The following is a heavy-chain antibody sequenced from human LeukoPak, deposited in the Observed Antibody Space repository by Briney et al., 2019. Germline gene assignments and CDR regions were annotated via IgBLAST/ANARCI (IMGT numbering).Heavy chain of an antibody. CDR2: IFWDGDK. CDR1: GSSLSTSGVG. Sequence: SGPTPVNPTQTLTLTCTFSGSSLSTSGVGVGWIRQPPGKALEWLALIFWDGDKRYSPSLKSRLTITKDTSKNQVVLTMTNMDPVDTATYYCAHSHSSTQINLFDYWGQGTLVTVSS. J-gene: IGHJ4*02. V-gene: IGHV2-5*02. CDR3: AHSHSSTQINLFDY. D-gene: IGHD6-13*01.